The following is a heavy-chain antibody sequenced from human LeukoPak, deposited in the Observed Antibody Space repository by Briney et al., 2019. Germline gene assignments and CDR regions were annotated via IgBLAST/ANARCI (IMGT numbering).Heavy chain of an antibody. CDR2: ISSSSSYI. CDR3: ARDMSSGWYRKLDY. CDR1: GFTLSSYS. V-gene: IGHV3-21*01. D-gene: IGHD6-19*01. Sequence: GGSLRLSCAASGFTLSSYSMNWVRQAPGKGLEWVSSISSSSSYISYADSVKGRFTISRDNAKNSLYLQMNSLRAEDTAVYYCARDMSSGWYRKLDYWGQGTLVTVSS. J-gene: IGHJ4*02.